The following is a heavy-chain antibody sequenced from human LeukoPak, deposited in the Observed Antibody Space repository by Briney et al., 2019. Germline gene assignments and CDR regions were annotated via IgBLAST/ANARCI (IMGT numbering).Heavy chain of an antibody. D-gene: IGHD3-10*01. CDR1: GGSISSGDYY. Sequence: SETLSLTCTVSGGSISSGDYYWSWIRQPPRKGLEWIGYIYYSGSTYYNPSLKSRVTISVDTSKSQFSLKLSSVTAADTAVYYCARGTDGSGSSQESWGQGTLVTVSS. CDR3: ARGTDGSGSSQES. V-gene: IGHV4-30-4*08. J-gene: IGHJ5*02. CDR2: IYYSGST.